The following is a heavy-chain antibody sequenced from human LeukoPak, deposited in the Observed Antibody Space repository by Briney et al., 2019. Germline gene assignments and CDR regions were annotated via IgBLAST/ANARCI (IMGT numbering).Heavy chain of an antibody. Sequence: GASVKVSCKASGYTFTSYGINWVRQAPGQGLEWMGWISAYNGKTNYAQKFRGRVTMTRDTSTTTAYMDLRSLRSDDTALYYCARAGVGLTAVSVALTHFQPWGQGTLVIVSS. J-gene: IGHJ1*01. CDR2: ISAYNGKT. D-gene: IGHD1-26*01. CDR3: ARAGVGLTAVSVALTHFQP. CDR1: GYTFTSYG. V-gene: IGHV1-18*01.